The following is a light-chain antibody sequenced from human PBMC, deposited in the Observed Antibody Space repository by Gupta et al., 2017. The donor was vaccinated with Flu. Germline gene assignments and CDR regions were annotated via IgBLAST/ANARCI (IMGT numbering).Light chain of an antibody. CDR3: QSYDSSRSGHV. J-gene: IGLJ1*01. CDR1: SSNIGAGFD. V-gene: IGLV1-40*01. CDR2: GNN. Sequence: QSVLTQPPSVSGAPGQRVTISCTGSSSNIGAGFDVHWYQQLPGTAPKLLIYGNNNRPSGVPDRFSGSKSGTSASLAITGLQAEDEADYYCQSYDSSRSGHVFGTGTKVTVL.